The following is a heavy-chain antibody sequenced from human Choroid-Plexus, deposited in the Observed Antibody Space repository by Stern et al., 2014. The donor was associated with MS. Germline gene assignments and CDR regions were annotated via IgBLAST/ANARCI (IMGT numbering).Heavy chain of an antibody. CDR3: ARDRHWLTYYFDY. D-gene: IGHD3-9*01. CDR1: GFIFSSFG. CDR2: ISYDGTTK. V-gene: IGHV3-30*03. J-gene: IGHJ4*02. Sequence: VQLVQSGGGVVQPGRPLRLSCIGSGFIFSSFGMHWVRQAPGKGLEWVAFISYDGTTKDYAVSVKGRFNISRDNSNNTLWMQMSSMRPEDTAVYYGARDRHWLTYYFDYWGQGSLVTVSS.